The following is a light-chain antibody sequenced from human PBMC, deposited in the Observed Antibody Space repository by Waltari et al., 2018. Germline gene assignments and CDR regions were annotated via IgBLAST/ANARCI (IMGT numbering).Light chain of an antibody. V-gene: IGLV2-14*03. CDR3: SSYTTSSTWV. CDR2: DVR. CDR1: MNDIGSYDF. Sequence: SCSGSMNDIGSYDFVSWFRQHPGKAPTLLLYDVRNRPWGISNRFSGSKSGYTASLTISGLQAEDEADYYCSSYTTSSTWVFGGGTRVTVL. J-gene: IGLJ3*02.